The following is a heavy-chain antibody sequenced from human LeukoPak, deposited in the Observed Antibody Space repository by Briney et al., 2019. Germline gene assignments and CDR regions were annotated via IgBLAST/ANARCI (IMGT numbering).Heavy chain of an antibody. CDR1: GGSISSGGYY. Sequence: SETLSLTCTVSGGSISSGGYYWSWIRQHPGKGLEWIGYIYYSGSTYYNPSLKSRVTISVDTSKNQFSLKLSSVTAADTAVYYCARDVWYCSSTSCQHYGMDVWGQGTTVTASS. CDR2: IYYSGST. CDR3: ARDVWYCSSTSCQHYGMDV. D-gene: IGHD2-2*01. J-gene: IGHJ6*02. V-gene: IGHV4-31*03.